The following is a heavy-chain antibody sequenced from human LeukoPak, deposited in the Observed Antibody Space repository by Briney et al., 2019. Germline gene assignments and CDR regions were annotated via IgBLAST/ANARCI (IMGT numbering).Heavy chain of an antibody. CDR2: IRSKANSYAT. CDR3: TGTVVVRGSDAFDI. D-gene: IGHD2-21*01. V-gene: IGHV3-73*01. J-gene: IGHJ3*02. Sequence: GGSLRLSCAASGFTFSGSAMHWVRQASGKGLEWVGRIRSKANSYATAYAASVKGRFTISRDDSKNTAYLQMNGLKTEDTAVYYCTGTVVVRGSDAFDIWGQGTMVTVSS. CDR1: GFTFSGSA.